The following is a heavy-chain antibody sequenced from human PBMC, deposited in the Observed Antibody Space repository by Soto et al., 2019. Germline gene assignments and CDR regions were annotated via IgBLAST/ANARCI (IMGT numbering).Heavy chain of an antibody. D-gene: IGHD2-2*02. Sequence: EVKLVESGGGLVQPGGSLRLSCVATGFTFSSHEMHWVRQAPGKGLAWVSYISSSGSPIDYADSVRGRFTISRDNAKNSVILQMNSLRVEDTAVYYCVRSWGVYCSSTRCYSPWLDPWGQGTLVTVSS. V-gene: IGHV3-48*03. J-gene: IGHJ5*02. CDR2: ISSSGSPI. CDR1: GFTFSSHE. CDR3: VRSWGVYCSSTRCYSPWLDP.